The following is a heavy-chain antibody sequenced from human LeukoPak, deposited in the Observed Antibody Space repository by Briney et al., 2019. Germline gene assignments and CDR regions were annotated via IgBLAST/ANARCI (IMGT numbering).Heavy chain of an antibody. CDR3: ARVGGYNIRTFDY. Sequence: SETLSLTCAVSGGSISSSDWWSWVRQPPGRGLEWIGYIYRNENPNYNPSLKSRVTMSVDKSKNQFSLRLSSVTAADTAVYYCARVGGYNIRTFDYWGQGTLVTVSS. D-gene: IGHD5-24*01. CDR2: IYRNENP. V-gene: IGHV4-4*02. J-gene: IGHJ4*02. CDR1: GGSISSSDW.